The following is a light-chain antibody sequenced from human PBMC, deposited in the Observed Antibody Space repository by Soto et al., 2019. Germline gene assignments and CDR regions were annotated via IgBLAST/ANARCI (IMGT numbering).Light chain of an antibody. CDR3: QQYGSSPWT. V-gene: IGKV3-20*01. CDR2: GAS. Sequence: ETVLTQSPGTLSLSPGERATLSCRASQTIRSNYLAWYRQTPGQAPRLLIYGASNRATGIADRFSGSGSGTDFHVIICRLEPEDVALYYCQQYGSSPWTFGQGTKEEIK. J-gene: IGKJ1*01. CDR1: QTIRSNY.